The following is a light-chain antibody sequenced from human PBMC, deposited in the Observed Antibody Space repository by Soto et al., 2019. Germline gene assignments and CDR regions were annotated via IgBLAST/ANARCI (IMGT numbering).Light chain of an antibody. V-gene: IGKV1-33*01. J-gene: IGKJ5*01. Sequence: DLQMTQSPSSLSASVGDRVTITCQASQDITNSLNWYQQKPGKAPKLLIYDASNLETGVPSRFSGSGSGTDFTFTISSLQAEDIATYYCQQYDNVPITFGQGTRLEIK. CDR1: QDITNS. CDR2: DAS. CDR3: QQYDNVPIT.